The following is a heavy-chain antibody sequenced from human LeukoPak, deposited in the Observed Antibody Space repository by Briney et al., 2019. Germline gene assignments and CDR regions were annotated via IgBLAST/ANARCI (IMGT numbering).Heavy chain of an antibody. CDR3: ARQQQLATFADY. CDR2: ISYDGSNK. CDR1: GFTFSSYA. Sequence: GGSLRLSCAASGFTFSSYAMHWVRQAPGKGLEWVAVISYDGSNKYYAGSVKGRFTISRDNSKNTLYLQMNSLRAEDTAVYYCARQQQLATFADYWGQGTLVTVSS. V-gene: IGHV3-30-3*01. D-gene: IGHD6-13*01. J-gene: IGHJ4*02.